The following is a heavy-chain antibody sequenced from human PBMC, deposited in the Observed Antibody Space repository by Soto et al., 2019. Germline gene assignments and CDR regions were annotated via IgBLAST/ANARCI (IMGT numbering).Heavy chain of an antibody. CDR3: ARGLAVAGRPPYFDY. Sequence: SETLSLTCTVSGGSISSYYWSWIRQPPGKGLEWIGYIYYSGSTNYNPSLKSRVTISVDTSKNQFSLKLSSVTAADTAVYYCARGLAVAGRPPYFDYWGQGTLVTVSS. J-gene: IGHJ4*02. CDR1: GGSISSYY. CDR2: IYYSGST. V-gene: IGHV4-59*01. D-gene: IGHD6-19*01.